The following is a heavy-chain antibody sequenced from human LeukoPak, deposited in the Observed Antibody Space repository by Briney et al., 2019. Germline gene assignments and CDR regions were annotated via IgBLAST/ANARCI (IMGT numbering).Heavy chain of an antibody. CDR3: AKDPGGLIRYGVFDY. Sequence: GGSLRLSCAASGFTFNNYGMSWVRQAPGKGLYWVSTISGSVGSTYYADSVKGRFTISRDNSKNTLYLQMNSLRAEDTAVYYCAKDPGGLIRYGVFDYWGQGTLVSVSS. V-gene: IGHV3-23*01. CDR2: ISGSVGST. CDR1: GFTFNNYG. J-gene: IGHJ4*02. D-gene: IGHD4-17*01.